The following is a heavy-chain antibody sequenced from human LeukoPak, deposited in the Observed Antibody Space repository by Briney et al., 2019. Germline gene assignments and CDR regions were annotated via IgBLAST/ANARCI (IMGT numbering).Heavy chain of an antibody. D-gene: IGHD1-1*01. CDR2: IYSGGST. J-gene: IGHJ4*02. V-gene: IGHV3-53*01. Sequence: PGGSLRLSCAASGFTISSNYMSWVRQAPGKGLEWVSLIYSGGSTSYSDSVKGRFTFSRDNSKNKLYLQMNSLRAEDTAVYYCARDRVNWNDVGGLFDYWGQGTLVTVSS. CDR1: GFTISSNY. CDR3: ARDRVNWNDVGGLFDY.